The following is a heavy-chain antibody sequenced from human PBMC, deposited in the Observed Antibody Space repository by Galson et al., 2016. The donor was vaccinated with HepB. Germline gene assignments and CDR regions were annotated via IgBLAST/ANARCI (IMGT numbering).Heavy chain of an antibody. CDR2: IYYTGST. V-gene: IGHV4-39*01. Sequence: SETLSLTCTVSGVSFTSGYYYWGWIRQPPGKGLEWIGNIYYTGSTHYKPSLKSRVTISVDTSKNQFSLKLNSVTAADTAVYYCASHDRGDFCDFWGQGVLVTVSS. CDR3: ASHDRGDFCDF. CDR1: GVSFTSGYYY. D-gene: IGHD2-21*02. J-gene: IGHJ4*02.